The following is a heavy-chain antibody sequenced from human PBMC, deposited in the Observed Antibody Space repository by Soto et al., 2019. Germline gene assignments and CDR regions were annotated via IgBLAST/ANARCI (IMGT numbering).Heavy chain of an antibody. CDR1: GFTVSRNY. V-gene: IGHV3-53*04. J-gene: IGHJ4*02. D-gene: IGHD4-4*01. CDR2: IYSGGST. CDR3: AREGNPNYY. Sequence: EVQLEESGGGLVQPGGSLRLSCVVSGFTVSRNYMSWVRQAPGKGLEWVSVIYSGGSTYYADSVKGRFTISRHNSKNTLYLQMNSLRAEDTAVYYCAREGNPNYYWGQGTLVTVSS.